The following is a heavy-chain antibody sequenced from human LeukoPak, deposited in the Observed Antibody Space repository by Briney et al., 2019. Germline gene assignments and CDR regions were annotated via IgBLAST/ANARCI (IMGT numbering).Heavy chain of an antibody. Sequence: PGGSLRLSCAASGFIFHNYAMSWVRQAPGKGLEWVSGISGRGGTTYYADSVKGRFTISRDNSQNTMYLQLDSLRAEDTAVYYCAKVRGAVAITFLYYWGQGTLGTVSS. CDR1: GFIFHNYA. CDR3: AKVRGAVAITFLYY. V-gene: IGHV3-23*01. J-gene: IGHJ4*02. CDR2: ISGRGGTT. D-gene: IGHD3-22*01.